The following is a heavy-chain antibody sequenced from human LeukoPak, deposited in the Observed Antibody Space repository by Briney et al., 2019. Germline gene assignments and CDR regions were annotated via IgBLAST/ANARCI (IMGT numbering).Heavy chain of an antibody. D-gene: IGHD6-19*01. CDR3: ARARAGTNNDY. J-gene: IGHJ4*02. V-gene: IGHV3-21*01. CDR2: ISTSSSYI. Sequence: GGSLRLSCAASGFTFSSYGMSWVRQAPGKGLEWVSSISTSSSYIYYADSVKGRFTISRDNAKNSLYLQMNSLRAEDTAVYYCARARAGTNNDYWGQGTLVTVSS. CDR1: GFTFSSYG.